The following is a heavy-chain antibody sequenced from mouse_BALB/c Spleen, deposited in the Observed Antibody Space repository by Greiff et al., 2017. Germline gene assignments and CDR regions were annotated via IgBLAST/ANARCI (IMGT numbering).Heavy chain of an antibody. J-gene: IGHJ2*01. CDR2: ISNGGGST. V-gene: IGHV5-12-2*01. CDR3: ARHAGNYAYFDY. Sequence: EVQLVESGGGLVQPGGSLKLSCAASGFTFSSYTMSWVRQTPEKRLEWVAYISNGGGSTYYPDTVKGRFTISRDNAKNTLYLQMSSLKSEDTAMYYCARHAGNYAYFDYWGQGTTLTVSS. D-gene: IGHD2-1*01. CDR1: GFTFSSYT.